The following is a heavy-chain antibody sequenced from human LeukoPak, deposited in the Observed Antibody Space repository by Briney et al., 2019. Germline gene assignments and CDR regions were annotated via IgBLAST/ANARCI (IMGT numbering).Heavy chain of an antibody. CDR2: IYHSRST. Sequence: SETLSLTCAVSGYSISSGYYWGWIRQPPGKGLEWIGSIYHSRSTYYNPSLKSRVTISVDTSKNQFSLKLSSVTAADTAVYYCARLGDYREYWGQGTLVTVSS. V-gene: IGHV4-38-2*01. CDR1: GYSISSGYY. CDR3: ARLGDYREY. D-gene: IGHD4-17*01. J-gene: IGHJ4*02.